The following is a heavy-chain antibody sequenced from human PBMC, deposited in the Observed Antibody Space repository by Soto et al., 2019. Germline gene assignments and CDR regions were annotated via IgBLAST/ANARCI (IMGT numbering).Heavy chain of an antibody. D-gene: IGHD4-17*01. Sequence: SETLSLTCTVSGGSISNYYWSWIRQSPGKGLEWIGYISYTGSTYYNPSLKSRVTISVDTSKNQFSLKLSSVTAADTAVYYCASEVDYGDYYFDYWGQGTLVTVSS. CDR2: ISYTGST. J-gene: IGHJ4*02. CDR1: GGSISNYY. V-gene: IGHV4-59*06. CDR3: ASEVDYGDYYFDY.